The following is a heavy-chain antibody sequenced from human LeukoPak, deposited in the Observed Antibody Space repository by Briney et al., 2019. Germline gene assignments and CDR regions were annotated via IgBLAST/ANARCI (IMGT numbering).Heavy chain of an antibody. Sequence: ASVKVSCKASGYTFTSYGISWVRQAPGQGLEWMGWISTYNGNTNYAQNLQGRVTMTTDTATSTAYMGLRSLRSDDTAVYYCARVGVGATPPYYFDYWGQGTLVTVSS. D-gene: IGHD1-26*01. J-gene: IGHJ4*02. CDR1: GYTFTSYG. CDR2: ISTYNGNT. V-gene: IGHV1-18*01. CDR3: ARVGVGATPPYYFDY.